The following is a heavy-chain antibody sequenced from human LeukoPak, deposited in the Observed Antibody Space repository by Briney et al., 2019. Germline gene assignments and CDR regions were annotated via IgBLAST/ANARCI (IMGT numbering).Heavy chain of an antibody. J-gene: IGHJ4*02. CDR1: GGSFSGYY. V-gene: IGHV4-34*01. Sequence: SETLSLTCAVYGGSFSGYYWSWIRQPPGKGLEWIGEINHSGSTNYNPSLKSRVTISVDTSKNQFSLKLSSVTAADTAVYYCASATTLPLYSSSSANHNNLDYWGQGTPVTVSS. CDR3: ASATTLPLYSSSSANHNNLDY. CDR2: INHSGST. D-gene: IGHD6-6*01.